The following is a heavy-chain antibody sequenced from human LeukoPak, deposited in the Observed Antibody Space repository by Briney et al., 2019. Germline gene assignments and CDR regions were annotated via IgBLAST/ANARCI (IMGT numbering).Heavy chain of an antibody. CDR1: GGSISSSSYY. CDR2: IYYSGST. V-gene: IGHV4-39*01. CDR3: ARHLMANWFDP. D-gene: IGHD5-24*01. J-gene: IGHJ5*02. Sequence: SETLSLTCTVFGGSISSSSYYWGWIRQPPGKGLEWIGSIYYSGSTYYNPSLKSRVTISVDTSKNQFSLKLSSVTAADTAVYYCARHLMANWFDPWGQGTLVTVSS.